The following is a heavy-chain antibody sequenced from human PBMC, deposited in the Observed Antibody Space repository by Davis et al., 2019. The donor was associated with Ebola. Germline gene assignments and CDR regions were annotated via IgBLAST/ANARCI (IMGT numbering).Heavy chain of an antibody. CDR1: GFTFSSYS. V-gene: IGHV4-34*01. CDR2: INHSGST. J-gene: IGHJ4*02. CDR3: ARALHYYDSSGYLGL. D-gene: IGHD3-22*01. Sequence: ESLKISCAASGFTFSSYSMNWVRQPPGKGLEWIGEINHSGSTNYNPSLKSRVTISVDTSKNQFSLKLSSVTAADTAVYYCARALHYYDSSGYLGLWGQGTLVTVSS.